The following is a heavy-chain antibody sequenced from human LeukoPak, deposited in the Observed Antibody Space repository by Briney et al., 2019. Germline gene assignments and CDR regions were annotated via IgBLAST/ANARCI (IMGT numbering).Heavy chain of an antibody. V-gene: IGHV3-11*06. D-gene: IGHD6-13*01. J-gene: IGHJ5*02. CDR1: GFTYSDYY. Sequence: GGSLRLFCVASGFTYSDYYMSWIRQAPGKGPEWVSYISSSSDYTNYADSVRGRFTISRDNAKHSLSLQMHSLRAEDTAVYYCARPPESSSWDPGLFDPWGQGTLITVSS. CDR3: ARPPESSSWDPGLFDP. CDR2: ISSSSDYT.